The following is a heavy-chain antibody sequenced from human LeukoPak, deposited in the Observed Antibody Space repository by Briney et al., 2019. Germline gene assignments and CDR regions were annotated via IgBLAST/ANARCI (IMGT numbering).Heavy chain of an antibody. D-gene: IGHD6-13*01. J-gene: IGHJ4*02. CDR1: GFTFSSYA. CDR3: ARDSGYSSSMADY. CDR2: ISYDGSNK. V-gene: IGHV3-30-3*01. Sequence: PGGSLRLSCAASGFTFSSYAMHWVRQAPGKGLEWVAVISYDGSNKYYADSVKGRFTISRDNSKNTLYLQMNSLRAEDTAVYYCARDSGYSSSMADYWGQGTLVTVSS.